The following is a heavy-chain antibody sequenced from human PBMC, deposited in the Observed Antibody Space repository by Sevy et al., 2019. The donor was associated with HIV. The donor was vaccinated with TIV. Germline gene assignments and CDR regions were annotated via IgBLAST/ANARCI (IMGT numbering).Heavy chain of an antibody. D-gene: IGHD3-22*01. CDR2: IITSFGIT. Sequence: ASVKVSCKASGFTFSSYTITWVRQAPGQGLEWMGEIITSFGITNYAQRFQDRVSITADGSTTTAYMELSSLRSDDTAVYYCARGITMIFGGGYYFDYWGQGTLVTVSS. CDR1: GFTFSSYT. CDR3: ARGITMIFGGGYYFDY. J-gene: IGHJ4*02. V-gene: IGHV1-69*13.